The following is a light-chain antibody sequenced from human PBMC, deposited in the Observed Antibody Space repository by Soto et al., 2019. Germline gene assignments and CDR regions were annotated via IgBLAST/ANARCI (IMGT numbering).Light chain of an antibody. CDR3: GTWDSSLSAYV. CDR1: SSNIGNNY. V-gene: IGLV1-51*01. Sequence: QSVLTQPPSVSAAPGQKVTISCSGSSSNIGNNYVSWYQQLPGTAPKLLIYDNNKRPSGIPDRFSGSKSGTSATLGITGLQTGDEAYYYCGTWDSSLSAYVLGTGTKLTVL. J-gene: IGLJ1*01. CDR2: DNN.